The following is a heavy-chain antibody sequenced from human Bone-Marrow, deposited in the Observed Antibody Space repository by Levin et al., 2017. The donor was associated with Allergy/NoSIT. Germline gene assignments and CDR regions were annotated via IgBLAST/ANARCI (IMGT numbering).Heavy chain of an antibody. CDR3: ARGWFGELLSH. D-gene: IGHD3-10*01. CDR2: IYSGGST. Sequence: GESLKISCAASGFTVSSHYMSWVRQAPGKGPEWVSVIYSGGSTYYADSVKVRFTISRDNSKNTLYLQMNSLRAEDTAVYYCARGWFGELLSHWGQGTLVTVSS. CDR1: GFTVSSHY. V-gene: IGHV3-53*01. J-gene: IGHJ4*02.